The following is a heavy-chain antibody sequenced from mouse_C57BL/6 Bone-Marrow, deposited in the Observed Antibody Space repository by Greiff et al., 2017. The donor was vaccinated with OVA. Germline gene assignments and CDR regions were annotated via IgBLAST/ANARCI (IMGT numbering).Heavy chain of an antibody. D-gene: IGHD1-1*01. CDR3: TTLGYYGSSYGWFAY. Sequence: VQLKESGAELVRPGASVKLSCTASGFNIKDDYMHWVKQRPEQGLEWIGWIDPENGDTEYASKFPGKATITADTSSNTAYLQLSSLTSDDTAVYYCTTLGYYGSSYGWFAYWGQGTLVTVSA. CDR2: IDPENGDT. V-gene: IGHV14-4*01. J-gene: IGHJ3*01. CDR1: GFNIKDDY.